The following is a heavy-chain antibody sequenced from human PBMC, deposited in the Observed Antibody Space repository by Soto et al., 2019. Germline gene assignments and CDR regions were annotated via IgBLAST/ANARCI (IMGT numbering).Heavy chain of an antibody. D-gene: IGHD6-19*01. Sequence: GSLRLSCAASGFTFSSYTMSWVRQAPGKGLEWVSTISGSGSSTYSADPVKGRFTISRDNSKNTLFLEMNNLRAEDTAVYYCARDHSSGWSLDYWGQGSLVTVSS. CDR1: GFTFSSYT. V-gene: IGHV3-23*01. J-gene: IGHJ4*02. CDR2: ISGSGSST. CDR3: ARDHSSGWSLDY.